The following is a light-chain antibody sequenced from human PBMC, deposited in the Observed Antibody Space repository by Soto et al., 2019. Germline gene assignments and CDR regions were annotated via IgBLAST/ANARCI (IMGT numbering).Light chain of an antibody. J-gene: IGLJ2*01. V-gene: IGLV2-8*01. CDR2: EVS. CDR3: SSYAGSNNYVV. CDR1: SSDVGGYYY. Sequence: QSALTQPPSASGSPGQSVTISCTGTSSDVGGYYYVSWYQQHPGKAPKLMIYEVSKRPSGVPDRFSGSKSGNTASLTVSGLQAEDEAEYYCSSYAGSNNYVVFGGGTKLTVL.